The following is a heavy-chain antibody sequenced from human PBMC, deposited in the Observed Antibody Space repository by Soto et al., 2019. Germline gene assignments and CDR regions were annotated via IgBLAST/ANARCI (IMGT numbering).Heavy chain of an antibody. CDR2: IWYDGSNK. V-gene: IGHV3-33*01. J-gene: IGHJ4*02. Sequence: QVQLVESGGGVVQPGRSLRLSCAASGFTFSSYGMHWVRQAPGKGLEWVAVIWYDGSNKYYADSVKGRFTISRDNSKNTLYLPMNSPRAEDTAVYYCARGGWELGPYYFDYWGQGTLVTVSS. CDR3: ARGGWELGPYYFDY. CDR1: GFTFSSYG. D-gene: IGHD7-27*01.